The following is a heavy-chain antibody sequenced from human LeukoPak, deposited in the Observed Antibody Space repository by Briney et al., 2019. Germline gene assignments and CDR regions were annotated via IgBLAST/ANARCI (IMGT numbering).Heavy chain of an antibody. J-gene: IGHJ6*02. CDR1: GITFSRYW. CDR3: ARTELLWSPMDV. D-gene: IGHD3-10*01. CDR2: IKQDGSEK. Sequence: PGGSLRLSCAVSGITFSRYWMSWVRQAPGKGLEWVANIKQDGSEKYYVDSVKGRFTISRDNSKNTLYLQMNSLRAEDTAVYYCARTELLWSPMDVWGQGTTVTVSS. V-gene: IGHV3-7*01.